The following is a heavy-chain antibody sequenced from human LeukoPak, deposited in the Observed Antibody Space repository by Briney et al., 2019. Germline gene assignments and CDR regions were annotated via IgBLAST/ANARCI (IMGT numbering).Heavy chain of an antibody. J-gene: IGHJ4*02. CDR3: AKVHLTYYYDSSGYGFQDY. V-gene: IGHV3-30*18. CDR1: GFTFSSYA. CDR2: ISYDGSNT. D-gene: IGHD3-22*01. Sequence: QSGGSLRLSCAASGFTFSSYAMHWVRQAPGKGLEWVGVISYDGSNTYYVDSVKGRFTISRDNSKNTVYLQMNSLRAEDTAVYYCAKVHLTYYYDSSGYGFQDYWGQGTLVTVSS.